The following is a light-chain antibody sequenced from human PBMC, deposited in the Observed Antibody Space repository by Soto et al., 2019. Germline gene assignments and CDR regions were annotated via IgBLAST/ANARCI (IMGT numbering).Light chain of an antibody. CDR1: QSVSSN. CDR2: GAS. V-gene: IGKV3-20*01. Sequence: EIVMTQSPATLSVSPGERTTLSCRASQSVSSNLAWYQQKPGQAPRLLIYGASTRATGIPDRFSGSGSGTDFTLIISRLEPEDFAVYYCQQYGSSPRTFGQGTKVDIK. CDR3: QQYGSSPRT. J-gene: IGKJ1*01.